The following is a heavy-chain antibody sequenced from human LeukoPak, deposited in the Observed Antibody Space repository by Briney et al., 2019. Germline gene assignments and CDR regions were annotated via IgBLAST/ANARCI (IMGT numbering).Heavy chain of an antibody. Sequence: PGGSLRLSCEASGFSFSRCSMNWVRQAPGQGLEWVSSISTSGDSTYYADSVKGRFTISRDNAKNSLFLQMSSLRVDDTAVYYCARGLAVAGDYWGQGALVAVSS. CDR3: ARGLAVAGDY. D-gene: IGHD6-19*01. V-gene: IGHV3-21*01. J-gene: IGHJ4*02. CDR2: ISTSGDST. CDR1: GFSFSRCS.